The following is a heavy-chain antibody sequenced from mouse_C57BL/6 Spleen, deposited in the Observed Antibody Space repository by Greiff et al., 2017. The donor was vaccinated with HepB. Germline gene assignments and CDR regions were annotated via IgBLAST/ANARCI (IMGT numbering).Heavy chain of an antibody. Sequence: QVQLQQPGAELVKPGASVKLSCKASGYTFTSYWMHWVKQRPGQGLEWIGMIHPNSGSTNYNEKFKGKATLTVDKSSSTAYMQLSSLTAEDSAVYCCARVPGGDYVCFSYWGQGTLVSVSA. V-gene: IGHV1-64*01. D-gene: IGHD2-13*01. CDR2: IHPNSGST. J-gene: IGHJ3*01. CDR1: GYTFTSYW. CDR3: ARVPGGDYVCFSY.